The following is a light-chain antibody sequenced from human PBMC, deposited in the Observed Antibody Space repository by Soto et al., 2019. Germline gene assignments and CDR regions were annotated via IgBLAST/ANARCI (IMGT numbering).Light chain of an antibody. Sequence: QSVLTQPASVSGSPGQSITISCTGTSSDVGNYNYVSWYQQHPGKAPKLMIYEVSNRPSGVSGRFSGSKSGNTASLTISGLQSEDEADHYCSSYTTSNIPVIGGGTKLTVL. CDR1: SSDVGNYNY. V-gene: IGLV2-14*01. CDR2: EVS. CDR3: SSYTTSNIPV. J-gene: IGLJ3*02.